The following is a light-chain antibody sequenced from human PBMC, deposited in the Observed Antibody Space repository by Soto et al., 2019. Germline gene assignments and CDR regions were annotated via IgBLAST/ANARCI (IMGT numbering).Light chain of an antibody. CDR1: QGIRND. J-gene: IGKJ2*01. CDR3: LQHNSYPYT. V-gene: IGKV1-17*01. Sequence: DLQMTQSPSSLSASVGDRVTITCRASQGIRNDLGWYQQKPGQARKRLIYDASRLQSGVPSRFSGSGSLTEFTLTLSSLQPEYSATYYCLQHNSYPYTFGQGTKLEIK. CDR2: DAS.